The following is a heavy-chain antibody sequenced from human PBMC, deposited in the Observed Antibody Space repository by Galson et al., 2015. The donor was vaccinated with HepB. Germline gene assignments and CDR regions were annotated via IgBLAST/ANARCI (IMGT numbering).Heavy chain of an antibody. J-gene: IGHJ4*02. CDR3: SEAGKPPVG. V-gene: IGHV3-73*01. CDR2: IRSKAYNYAT. D-gene: IGHD2-15*01. CDR1: GFTFGDYT. Sequence: SLRLSCAPSGFTFGDYTVHWVRQASGKGLEWVGRIRSKAYNYATGYAASVKGRFPISRDDSKNTAYLQMNSLKTDDTAVYYCSEAGKPPVGWGQGTLVAVAS.